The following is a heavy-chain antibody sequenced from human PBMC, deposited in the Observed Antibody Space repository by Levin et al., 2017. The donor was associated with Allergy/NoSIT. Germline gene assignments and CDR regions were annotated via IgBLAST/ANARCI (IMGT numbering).Heavy chain of an antibody. Sequence: PSETLSLTCAVSGGSISSSNWWSWVRQPPGKGLEWIGEIYHSGSTNYNPSLKSRVTISVDKSKNQFSLKLSSVTAADTAVYYCARDRENGDYESGWYFDLWGRGTLVTVSS. J-gene: IGHJ2*01. D-gene: IGHD4-17*01. V-gene: IGHV4-4*02. CDR3: ARDRENGDYESGWYFDL. CDR1: GGSISSSNW. CDR2: IYHSGST.